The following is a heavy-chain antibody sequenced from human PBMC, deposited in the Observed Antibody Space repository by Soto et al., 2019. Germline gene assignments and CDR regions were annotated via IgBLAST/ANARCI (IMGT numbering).Heavy chain of an antibody. CDR3: AVRAGYSSSWYGDY. CDR1: GYTFTSYA. Sequence: GASVKVSCKASGYTFTSYAMHWVRQAPGQRLEWMGWINAGNGNTKYSQKFQGRVTITRDTSASTAYMELSSLRSEYTAVYYCAVRAGYSSSWYGDYWGQGTLVTVSS. D-gene: IGHD6-13*01. J-gene: IGHJ4*02. V-gene: IGHV1-3*01. CDR2: INAGNGNT.